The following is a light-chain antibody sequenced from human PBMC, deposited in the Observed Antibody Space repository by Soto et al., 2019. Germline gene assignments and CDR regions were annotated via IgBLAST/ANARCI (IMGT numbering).Light chain of an antibody. V-gene: IGKV3-20*01. CDR3: QQYGSSQWT. J-gene: IGKJ1*01. Sequence: VLTQSPGTLSLSPGERATLSCRAIQSISSSYLAWYQQKPGQTPRLLIYGASSRATGIPDRFSGSGSGTDFTLTVSRLEPEDFAVYYCQQYGSSQWTFGQGTKV. CDR2: GAS. CDR1: QSISSSY.